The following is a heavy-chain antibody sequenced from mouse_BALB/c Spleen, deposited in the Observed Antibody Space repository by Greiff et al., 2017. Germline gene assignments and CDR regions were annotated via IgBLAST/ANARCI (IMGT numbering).Heavy chain of an antibody. Sequence: VQLQQSGPGLVAPSQSLSITCTVSGFSLTSYGVHWVRQPPGKGLEWLGVIWAGGSTNYNSALMSRLSISKDNSKSQVFLKMNSLQTDDTAMYYCARTLLPYADAFAYWGQGTLVTVS. CDR1: GFSLTSYG. J-gene: IGHJ3*01. D-gene: IGHD1-2*01. CDR2: IWAGGST. V-gene: IGHV2-9*02. CDR3: ARTLLPYADAFAY.